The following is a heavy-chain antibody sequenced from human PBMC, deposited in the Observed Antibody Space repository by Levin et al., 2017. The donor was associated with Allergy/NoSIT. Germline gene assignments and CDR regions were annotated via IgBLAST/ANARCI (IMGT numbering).Heavy chain of an antibody. CDR3: ARDGAKYNWNYRNWFDP. Sequence: SCAASEFTFSSYAMSWVRQAPGKGLECVSIISGSGSSTYYADSVKGRFTISRDNSKNTLFLQMNSLRADDTAVYYCARDGAKYNWNYRNWFDPWGQGTLVTVSS. V-gene: IGHV3-23*01. CDR1: EFTFSSYA. CDR2: ISGSGSST. J-gene: IGHJ5*02. D-gene: IGHD1-7*01.